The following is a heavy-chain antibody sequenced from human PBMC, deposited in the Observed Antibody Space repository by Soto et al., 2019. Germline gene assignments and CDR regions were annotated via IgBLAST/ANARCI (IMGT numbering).Heavy chain of an antibody. Sequence: RLSCAASGFTFSSYAVSWVRQAPGKGLEWVSAISGSGGSTYYADSVKGRFTISRDNSKNTLYLQMNSLRAEDTAVYYCAIIDILTGYHPLTPEDAFDIWGQGTMVTVS. J-gene: IGHJ3*02. CDR2: ISGSGGST. V-gene: IGHV3-23*01. D-gene: IGHD3-9*01. CDR1: GFTFSSYA. CDR3: AIIDILTGYHPLTPEDAFDI.